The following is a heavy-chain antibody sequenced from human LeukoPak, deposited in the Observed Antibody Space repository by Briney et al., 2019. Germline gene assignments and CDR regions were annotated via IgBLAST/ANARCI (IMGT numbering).Heavy chain of an antibody. CDR1: GFTFSSYG. CDR2: ISYDGSNK. CDR3: AKDEVVVVTAIYYYYGMDV. D-gene: IGHD2-21*02. J-gene: IGHJ6*02. Sequence: PGRSLRLSCAASGFTFSSYGMHWVRQAPGKGLEWVAVISYDGSNKYYADSVKGRFTISRDNSKNTLYLQMNSLRAEDTAVYYCAKDEVVVVTAIYYYYGMDVWGQGTTVTVSS. V-gene: IGHV3-30*18.